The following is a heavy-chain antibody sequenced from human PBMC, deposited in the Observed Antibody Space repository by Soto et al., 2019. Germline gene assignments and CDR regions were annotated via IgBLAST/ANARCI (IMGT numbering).Heavy chain of an antibody. CDR1: GYSFTSYW. J-gene: IGHJ5*02. CDR2: IYPGDSDT. CDR3: ARLLSFRYFDWYIDGSRGWLDP. V-gene: IGHV5-51*01. D-gene: IGHD3-9*01. Sequence: GESLKISCKGSGYSFTSYWIGWVRQMPGKGLEWMGIIYPGDSDTRYSPSFQGQVTISADKSISTAYLQWSSLKASDTAMYYCARLLSFRYFDWYIDGSRGWLDPWGQGTRVTVAS.